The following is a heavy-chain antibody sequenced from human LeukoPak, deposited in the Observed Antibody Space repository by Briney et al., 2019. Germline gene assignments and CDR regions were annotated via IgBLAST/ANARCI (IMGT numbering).Heavy chain of an antibody. Sequence: GASVKVSCKASGCTFTGYYMHWVRQAPGQGLEWMGWINPHSGGTNYAQKFQGRVTMTRDTSISTAYMELSRLRSDDTAVYYCARDLTGYCSSTSCYLYYFDYWGQGTLVTVSS. CDR1: GCTFTGYY. CDR3: ARDLTGYCSSTSCYLYYFDY. J-gene: IGHJ4*02. V-gene: IGHV1-2*02. CDR2: INPHSGGT. D-gene: IGHD2-2*03.